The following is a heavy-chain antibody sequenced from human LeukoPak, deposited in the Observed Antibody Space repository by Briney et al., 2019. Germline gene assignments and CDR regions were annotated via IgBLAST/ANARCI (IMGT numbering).Heavy chain of an antibody. J-gene: IGHJ4*02. D-gene: IGHD6-6*01. V-gene: IGHV1-3*01. Sequence: ASVKVSCKASGYTFTSYAMHWVRQAPGQRLEWMGWINAGNGNTKYSQKFQGRVTITRDTSASTAYMELSSLRSEDTAVYYCARDHSSSPYFDYWGQGTLVTVSS. CDR2: INAGNGNT. CDR3: ARDHSSSPYFDY. CDR1: GYTFTSYA.